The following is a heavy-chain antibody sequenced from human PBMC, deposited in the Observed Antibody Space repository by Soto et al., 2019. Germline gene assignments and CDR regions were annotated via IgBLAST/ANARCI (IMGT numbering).Heavy chain of an antibody. D-gene: IGHD5-18*01. CDR3: TTDPGVDTAMVVLDY. V-gene: IGHV3-15*07. J-gene: IGHJ4*02. CDR1: GFTFSNAW. Sequence: GGSLRLSCAASGFTFSNAWMNWVRQAPGKGLEWVGRIKSKTDGGTTDYAAPVKGRFTISRDDSKNTLYLQMNSLKTEDTAVYYCTTDPGVDTAMVVLDYWGQGTLVTVSS. CDR2: IKSKTDGGTT.